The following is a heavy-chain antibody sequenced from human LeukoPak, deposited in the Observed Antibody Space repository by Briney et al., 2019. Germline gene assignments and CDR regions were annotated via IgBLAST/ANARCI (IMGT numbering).Heavy chain of an antibody. V-gene: IGHV4-31*03. CDR2: IYYSGST. CDR3: ARLARGNRYGPYDS. CDR1: GGSISSGGYY. J-gene: IGHJ5*01. D-gene: IGHD5-18*01. Sequence: PSETLSLTCTVSGGSISSGGYYWSWIRQHPGKGLEWIGYIYYSGSTDYNPSLKSRVTISVDTSKNQFSLKLNSVTAADTAVYYCARLARGNRYGPYDSWGRGTLVTVSS.